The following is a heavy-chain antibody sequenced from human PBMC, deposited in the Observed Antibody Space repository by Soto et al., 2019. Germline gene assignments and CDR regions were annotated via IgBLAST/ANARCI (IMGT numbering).Heavy chain of an antibody. J-gene: IGHJ2*01. V-gene: IGHV6-1*01. Sequence: SQTLSLTCAISGDSVSSNSAAWNWIRQSPSRGLEWLGRTYYRSKWYNDYAVSVKSRITINPDTSKNPFSLQLNSVTPEDTAVYYCARGQVVGATTDNWYFDLWGRGTLVTVSS. D-gene: IGHD1-26*01. CDR1: GDSVSSNSAA. CDR3: ARGQVVGATTDNWYFDL. CDR2: TYYRSKWYN.